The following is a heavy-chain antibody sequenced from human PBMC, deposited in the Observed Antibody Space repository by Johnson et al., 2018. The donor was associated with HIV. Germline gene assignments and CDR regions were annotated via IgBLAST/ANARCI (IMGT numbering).Heavy chain of an antibody. Sequence: QVQLVESGGGLVKPGGSLRLSCAASGFTFSDYYMSWIRQAPGKGLEWVSYISSSGSTIYYADSVKGLFTISRDNAKNSLYLQMNSLRAEYTAVYYCATLKGPRLHIAARRPDAFDIWGQGTMVTVSS. CDR3: ATLKGPRLHIAARRPDAFDI. CDR1: GFTFSDYY. V-gene: IGHV3-11*04. CDR2: ISSSGSTI. J-gene: IGHJ3*02. D-gene: IGHD6-6*01.